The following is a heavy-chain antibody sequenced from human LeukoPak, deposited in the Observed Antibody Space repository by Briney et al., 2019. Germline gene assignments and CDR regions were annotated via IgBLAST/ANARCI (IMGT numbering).Heavy chain of an antibody. CDR2: IVHSGNT. CDR1: GGSFSGYY. CDR3: ARFGSSTWYKGAFDI. V-gene: IGHV4-34*12. D-gene: IGHD6-13*01. Sequence: SETLSLTCALDGGSFSGYYWRWIRQPPGKGLEWIGEIVHSGNTKYNPSLKSRVTILVDTSKNQFSLNLTSVTAADTAVYYCARFGSSTWYKGAFDIWGQGTMVTVAS. J-gene: IGHJ3*02.